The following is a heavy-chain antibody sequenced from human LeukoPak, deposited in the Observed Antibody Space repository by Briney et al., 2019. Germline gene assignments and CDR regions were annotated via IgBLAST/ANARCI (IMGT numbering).Heavy chain of an antibody. CDR1: GYTFTGYY. CDR3: ARDLGYCSSTSCNNWFDP. D-gene: IGHD2-2*01. Sequence: GASVKVSCKASGYTFTGYYMHWVRQAPGQGLEWMGWINPNSGGTNYAQKFQGRVTMTRDTSISTAYMELSRLRSDDTAVYYCARDLGYCSSTSCNNWFDPWGQGTLVTVSS. J-gene: IGHJ5*02. CDR2: INPNSGGT. V-gene: IGHV1-2*02.